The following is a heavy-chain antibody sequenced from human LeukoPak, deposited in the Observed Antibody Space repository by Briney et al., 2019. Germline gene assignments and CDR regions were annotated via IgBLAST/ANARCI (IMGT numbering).Heavy chain of an antibody. CDR2: IHSGGST. V-gene: IGHV3-66*02. CDR3: ARDYNGDYGYFDL. Sequence: GGSLRLSCAASGFTVSSNYMSWVRQAPGKGLEWVSVIHSGGSTYYADSVKGRFTISRDNSKNTLYLQMNSLRAEDTAVYYCARDYNGDYGYFDLWGRGTLVTVSS. CDR1: GFTVSSNY. J-gene: IGHJ2*01. D-gene: IGHD3-10*01.